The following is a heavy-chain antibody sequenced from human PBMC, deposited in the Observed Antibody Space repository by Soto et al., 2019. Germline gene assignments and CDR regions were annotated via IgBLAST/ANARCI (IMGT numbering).Heavy chain of an antibody. Sequence: QLQLQESGPGLVKPSETLSLTCTVSGGSISSSSYYWGWIRQPPGKGLEWIGSIYYSGSTYYNPSLKSRVTISVDTSKNQFSLKLSSVTAADTAVYYCASPDYGGNLEWGKGAFDIWGQGTMVTVSS. CDR3: ASPDYGGNLEWGKGAFDI. CDR2: IYYSGST. V-gene: IGHV4-39*01. CDR1: GGSISSSSYY. D-gene: IGHD4-17*01. J-gene: IGHJ3*02.